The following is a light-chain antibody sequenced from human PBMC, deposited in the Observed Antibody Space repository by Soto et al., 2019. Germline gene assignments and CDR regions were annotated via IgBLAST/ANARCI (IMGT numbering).Light chain of an antibody. J-gene: IGKJ1*01. CDR2: WAS. V-gene: IGKV4-1*01. Sequence: DIVMTQSPDSLAVSLGERATINCKSSQSVLFSSNNKNYLAWYQQKPGQPPKLLIYWASTRESGVPDRFNGSGSGTDFTLTISSLQAEDVAVYYCHQYYSTLTFGQG. CDR1: QSVLFSSNNKNY. CDR3: HQYYSTLT.